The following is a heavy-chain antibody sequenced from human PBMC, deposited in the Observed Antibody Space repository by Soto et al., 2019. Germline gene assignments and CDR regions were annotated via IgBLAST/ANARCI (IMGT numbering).Heavy chain of an antibody. J-gene: IGHJ4*02. D-gene: IGHD3-22*01. Sequence: GGSLRLSCAASGFTFNSYSMNWVRQAPGKGLEWVSYISSSSSTIYYADSVKGRFTISRDNAKNSLYLQMNSLRDEDTAVYYCAFRYGAYYESSGYYSNWGQGTLVTVSS. CDR1: GFTFNSYS. CDR2: ISSSSSTI. V-gene: IGHV3-48*02. CDR3: AFRYGAYYESSGYYSN.